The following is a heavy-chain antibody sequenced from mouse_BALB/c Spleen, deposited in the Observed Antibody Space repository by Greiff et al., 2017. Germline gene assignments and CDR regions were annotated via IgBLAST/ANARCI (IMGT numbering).Heavy chain of an antibody. V-gene: IGHV1-18*01. CDR1: GYTFTDYN. CDR2: INPNNGGT. CDR3: ARLSPYFDY. J-gene: IGHJ2*01. Sequence: EVQRVESGPELVKPGASVKIPCKASGYTFTDYNMDWVKQSHGKSLEWIGDINPNNGGTIYNQKFKGKATLTVDKSSSTAYMELRSLTSEDTAVYYCARLSPYFDYWGQGTTLTVSS. D-gene: IGHD6-2*01.